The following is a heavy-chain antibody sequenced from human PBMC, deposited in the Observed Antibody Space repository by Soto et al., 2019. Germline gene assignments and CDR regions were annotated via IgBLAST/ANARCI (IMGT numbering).Heavy chain of an antibody. CDR3: ARAGGTTVTGLWHFDS. CDR2: INHSGNA. J-gene: IGHJ4*02. CDR1: GASLSDNY. D-gene: IGHD4-17*01. V-gene: IGHV4-34*01. Sequence: KASETLSLTCAVYGASLSDNYCNWLRQPPGKGLEWIGEINHSGNANYNPSLRSRVTISIDTSKNQLSLNLRSVSAEDTAVYYCARAGGTTVTGLWHFDSWGQGTLVTVSS.